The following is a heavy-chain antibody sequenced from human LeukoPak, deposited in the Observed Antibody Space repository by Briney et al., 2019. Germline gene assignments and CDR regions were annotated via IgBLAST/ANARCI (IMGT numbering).Heavy chain of an antibody. CDR3: ARAKRPMVLDH. CDR2: IKPDGSEG. J-gene: IGHJ4*02. D-gene: IGHD3-10*01. Sequence: GGSLRLSCAASGLTFSTYWMNWVRQTPGKGLEWVANIKPDGSEGYYVDSVKGRFTLSRDNAQNSLYLQMNSLRDDDTAVYYCARAKRPMVLDHWGQGTLVTVSS. CDR1: GLTFSTYW. V-gene: IGHV3-7*03.